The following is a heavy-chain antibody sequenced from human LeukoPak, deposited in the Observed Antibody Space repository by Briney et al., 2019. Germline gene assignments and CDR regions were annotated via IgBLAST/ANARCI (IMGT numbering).Heavy chain of an antibody. J-gene: IGHJ4*02. D-gene: IGHD3-22*01. CDR2: ISSSSSHM. CDR1: GFTFNSYS. CDR3: ARTSSGYYSPLDH. V-gene: IGHV3-21*04. Sequence: GGSLRLSCAASGFTFNSYSMYWVRQAPGKGLEWVSSISSSSSHMFYADSVKGRFTISRDNAKNSLYLQMNSLRVEDTAVYYCARTSSGYYSPLDHWGQGTLVTVSP.